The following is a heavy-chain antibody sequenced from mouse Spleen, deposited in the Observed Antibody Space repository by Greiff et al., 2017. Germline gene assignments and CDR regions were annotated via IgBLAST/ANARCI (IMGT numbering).Heavy chain of an antibody. J-gene: IGHJ4*01. CDR1: GFSLTSYG. V-gene: IGHV2-6*02. CDR3: ARKGGYDAYAMDY. D-gene: IGHD2-2*01. CDR2: IWSDGST. Sequence: QVHVKQSGPGLVAPSQSLSITCTVSGFSLTSYGVHWVRQPPGKGLEWLVVIWSDGSTTYNSALKSRLSISKDNSKSQVFLKMNSLQTDDTAMYYCARKGGYDAYAMDYWGQGTSVTVSS.